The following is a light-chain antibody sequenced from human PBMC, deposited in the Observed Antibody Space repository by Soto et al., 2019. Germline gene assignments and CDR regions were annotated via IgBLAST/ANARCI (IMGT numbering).Light chain of an antibody. V-gene: IGKV1-9*01. J-gene: IGKJ1*01. CDR2: AAS. CDR1: QGISSY. Sequence: IQLTQSPSSLSASVGDRVTITCRASQGISSYLAWYQQKPGKAPKLLIYAASTLQSGVPSRFSGSGSGTDFTLTISSLQAEDVAEYYCQHYHSIPWTFGQGTRVEIK. CDR3: QHYHSIPWT.